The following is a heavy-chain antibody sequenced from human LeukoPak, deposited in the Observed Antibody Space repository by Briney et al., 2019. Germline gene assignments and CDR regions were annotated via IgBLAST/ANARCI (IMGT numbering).Heavy chain of an antibody. J-gene: IGHJ4*02. CDR3: AKDYYYDSSGLEY. V-gene: IGHV3-30*18. CDR1: GFTFSTYW. Sequence: PGGSLRLSCVASGFTFSTYWMTWVRQAPGKGLEWVAVISYDGSNKYYADSVKGRFTISRDNSKNTLYLQMNSLRAEDTAVYYCAKDYYYDSSGLEYWGQGTLVTVSS. CDR2: ISYDGSNK. D-gene: IGHD3-22*01.